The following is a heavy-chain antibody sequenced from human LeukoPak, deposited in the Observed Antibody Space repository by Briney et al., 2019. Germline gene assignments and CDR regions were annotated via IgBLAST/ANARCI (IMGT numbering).Heavy chain of an antibody. V-gene: IGHV3-74*01. Sequence: GGSLRLSCAASGFTFSSYWMHWVRQAPGKGLVWVSRISTDGSSTTYADSVKGRFTISRDNAKNSLFLQMNSLRAEDTAVYYCARSRGAGPGAYFDYWGQGTLVTVSS. CDR1: GFTFSSYW. CDR3: ARSRGAGPGAYFDY. D-gene: IGHD6-19*01. CDR2: ISTDGSST. J-gene: IGHJ4*02.